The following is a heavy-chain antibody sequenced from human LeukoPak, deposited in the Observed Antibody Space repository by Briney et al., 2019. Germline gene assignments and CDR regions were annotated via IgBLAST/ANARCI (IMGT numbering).Heavy chain of an antibody. Sequence: PSETLSLTCAVYGGSFSGYYWSWIRQPPGKGLEWIGEINHSGSTNYNPSLKSRVTMSVDTSKNQFSLKLSSVTAADTAVYYCASYTPAFDIWGQGTMVTVSS. V-gene: IGHV4-34*01. J-gene: IGHJ3*02. CDR1: GGSFSGYY. CDR3: ASYTPAFDI. D-gene: IGHD3-16*01. CDR2: INHSGST.